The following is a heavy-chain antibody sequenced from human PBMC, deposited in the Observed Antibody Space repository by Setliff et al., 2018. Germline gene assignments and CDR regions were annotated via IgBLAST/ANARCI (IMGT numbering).Heavy chain of an antibody. D-gene: IGHD3-22*01. V-gene: IGHV4-34*01. J-gene: IGHJ4*02. CDR1: GGSFSGYY. CDR3: ARSRYYDSSGNNYGLDY. CDR2: INHSGST. Sequence: SETLSLTCAVYGGSFSGYYWSWIRQPPGTGLEWIGEINHSGSTNNNSSLKSRVTISVDTSKNHFSLKLTSVTAADTAMYYCARSRYYDSSGNNYGLDYWGQGTLVTVSS.